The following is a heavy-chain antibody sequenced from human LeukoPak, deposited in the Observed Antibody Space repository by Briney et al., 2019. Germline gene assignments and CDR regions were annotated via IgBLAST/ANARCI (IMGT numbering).Heavy chain of an antibody. J-gene: IGHJ4*02. Sequence: GESLNISCKGSGYSFTSYWIGWVRQMPGKGLEWMGIIYPGDSDTRYSPSFQGQVTISADKPITAASLPWSSLTAADTAMYYFARDYDDSSGRNVPLGCWGQGTLVSVPS. V-gene: IGHV5-51*04. CDR1: GYSFTSYW. D-gene: IGHD3-22*01. CDR2: IYPGDSDT. CDR3: ARDYDDSSGRNVPLGC.